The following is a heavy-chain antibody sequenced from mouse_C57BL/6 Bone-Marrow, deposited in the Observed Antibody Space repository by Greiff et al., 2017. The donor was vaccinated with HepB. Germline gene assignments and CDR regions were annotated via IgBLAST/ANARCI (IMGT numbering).Heavy chain of an antibody. J-gene: IGHJ2*01. CDR2: ISYDGSN. V-gene: IGHV3-6*01. D-gene: IGHD1-1*01. CDR1: GYSITSGYY. Sequence: ESGPGLVKPSQSLSLTCSVTGYSITSGYYWNWIRQFPGNKLEWMGYISYDGSNKYNPSLKNRISITRDTSKNQFFLKLNSVTTEDTATYYCARETYYYGSSAFDYWGQGTTLTVSS. CDR3: ARETYYYGSSAFDY.